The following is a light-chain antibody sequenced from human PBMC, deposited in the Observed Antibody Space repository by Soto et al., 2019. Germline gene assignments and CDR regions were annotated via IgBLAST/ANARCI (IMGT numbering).Light chain of an antibody. V-gene: IGLV2-8*01. CDR2: EVN. CDR3: SSYISSTTLVL. CDR1: SSDVGGYNY. J-gene: IGLJ2*01. Sequence: QSALTQPPSASGSPGQSVAISCTGTSSDVGGYNYVSWYQQHPGKAPKLMIYEVNKRPSGVPDRFSGSKSGNTASLTVSGLQAEDEADYYCSSYISSTTLVLLGGGTKVTVL.